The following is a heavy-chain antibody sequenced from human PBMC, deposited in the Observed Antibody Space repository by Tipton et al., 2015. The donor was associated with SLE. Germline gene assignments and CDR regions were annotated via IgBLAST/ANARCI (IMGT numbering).Heavy chain of an antibody. CDR2: INYAGTT. V-gene: IGHV4-59*11. CDR1: GGSISNHY. Sequence: GLVKPSETLSLFCTVSGGSISNHYWSWIRQSPGKGLEWIGDINYAGTTSYNPSLRSRVTISVDMSRNQFSLRLDSVTAADTALYYCARGEMDVFDIWGQGTVVSVSS. J-gene: IGHJ3*02. CDR3: ARGEMDVFDI.